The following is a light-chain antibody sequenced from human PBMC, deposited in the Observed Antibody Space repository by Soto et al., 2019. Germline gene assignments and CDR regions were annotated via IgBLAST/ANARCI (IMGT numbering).Light chain of an antibody. V-gene: IGKV1-8*01. CDR1: QGISSY. CDR3: HQYYSYAPT. CDR2: AAS. J-gene: IGKJ2*01. Sequence: AIRMTQSPSSFSASTGDRVTITCRASQGISSYLAWYQQKPGKAPKLLIYAASTLQSGVTSRFRGSGSGIDFTLTISCLLSEDFATYYCHQYYSYAPTFRQATKRDIK.